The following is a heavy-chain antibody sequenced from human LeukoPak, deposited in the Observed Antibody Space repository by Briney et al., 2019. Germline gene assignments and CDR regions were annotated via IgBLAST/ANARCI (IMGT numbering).Heavy chain of an antibody. CDR3: ARVRYCSSTSCSNNWFDP. Sequence: PSETLSLTCAVSGGSISSGGYSWSWIRQPPGKGREGFGYIYQSVSTYYNPSLKSRVTISVDRSKNQFSLKLSSVTAADTAVYYCARVRYCSSTSCSNNWFDPWGQGTLVTVSS. CDR2: IYQSVST. D-gene: IGHD2-2*01. V-gene: IGHV4-30-2*01. CDR1: GGSISSGGYS. J-gene: IGHJ5*02.